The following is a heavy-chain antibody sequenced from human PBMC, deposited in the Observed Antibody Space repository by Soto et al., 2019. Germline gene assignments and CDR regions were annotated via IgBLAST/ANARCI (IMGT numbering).Heavy chain of an antibody. CDR2: ISGSGIST. CDR1: GFTFSNYA. J-gene: IGHJ5*02. CDR3: ARDHKFGEPP. D-gene: IGHD3-10*01. V-gene: IGHV3-23*01. Sequence: EVQLLESGGGLVQPGGSLRLSCAASGFTFSNYAMSWVRQAPGKGLEWVSAISGSGISTYYADSVKGRFTISRDNSKSTLYLQMNSLRAEDTAMYYCARDHKFGEPPWGQGTLVTVSS.